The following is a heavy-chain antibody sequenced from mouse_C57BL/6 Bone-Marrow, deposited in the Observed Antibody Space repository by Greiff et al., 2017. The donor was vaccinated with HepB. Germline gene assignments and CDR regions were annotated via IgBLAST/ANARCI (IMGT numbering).Heavy chain of an antibody. D-gene: IGHD2-3*01. J-gene: IGHJ2*01. CDR2: ISNGGGCT. V-gene: IGHV5-12*01. CDR3: ASGWSFDY. CDR1: GFTFSDYY. Sequence: EVKLVESGGGLVQPGGSLKLSCAASGFTFSDYYMYWVRQTPEKRLEWVAYISNGGGCTYYPETVKGRFTISRDNAKNTLYLQMSRLKSEDTAMYSCASGWSFDYWGQGTTLTVSS.